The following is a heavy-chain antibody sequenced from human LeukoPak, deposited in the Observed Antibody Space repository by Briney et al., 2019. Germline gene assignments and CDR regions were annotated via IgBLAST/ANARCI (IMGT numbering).Heavy chain of an antibody. D-gene: IGHD5-24*01. Sequence: GGSLRLSCAASGFTFSGFGMHWVRQAPGKGLEWVAVIWNDGSNNYCADSVKGRFTISRDNAKNTLYLQMNSLRPEDTAVYYCASSMAYNCLDYWGQGTLVTVSS. CDR1: GFTFSGFG. CDR3: ASSMAYNCLDY. CDR2: IWNDGSNN. J-gene: IGHJ4*02. V-gene: IGHV3-33*01.